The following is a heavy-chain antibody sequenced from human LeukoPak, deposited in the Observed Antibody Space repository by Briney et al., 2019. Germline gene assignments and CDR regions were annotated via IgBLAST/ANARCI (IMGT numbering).Heavy chain of an antibody. CDR1: GFTFTTFW. J-gene: IGHJ4*02. D-gene: IGHD3-16*01. Sequence: GGSLRLSCAASGFTFTTFWMTWVRQAPGKGLEWVANISPDGRDKYYVDSVKGRFTISRDNAKDSLFLQMNSLRAEDTAMYFSTRVGVGGYWGQGTLVTVSS. V-gene: IGHV3-7*01. CDR2: ISPDGRDK. CDR3: TRVGVGGY.